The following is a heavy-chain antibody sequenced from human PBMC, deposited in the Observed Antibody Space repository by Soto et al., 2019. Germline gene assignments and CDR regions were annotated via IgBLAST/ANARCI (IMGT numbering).Heavy chain of an antibody. J-gene: IGHJ4*02. Sequence: GVSLPISCQGSGFSFTNYFIVWVRPLPGKGLEWMGIIFPGNSDPRYGPSFQGQVTISVDKSVNTAYLQWTSREASDTAMYFCARQRGNYSPLGYFDSWGQGTLVTVS. V-gene: IGHV5-51*01. CDR3: ARQRGNYSPLGYFDS. CDR1: GFSFTNYF. D-gene: IGHD1-26*01. CDR2: IFPGNSDP.